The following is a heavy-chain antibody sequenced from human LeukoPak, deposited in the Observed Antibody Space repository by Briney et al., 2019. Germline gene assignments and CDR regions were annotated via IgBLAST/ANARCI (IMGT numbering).Heavy chain of an antibody. Sequence: KTSETLSLTCTVSGGPISTTSYYWGWIRQPPGKGLEWIASMYYRGTTYYNPSLKSRVTISIDTSKNQLSLRVNSVTAAYTAVYYCARVRLYGGKSKDFDYWGQGTLVTVSS. J-gene: IGHJ4*02. V-gene: IGHV4-39*07. CDR1: GGPISTTSYY. CDR3: ARVRLYGGKSKDFDY. CDR2: MYYRGTT. D-gene: IGHD4-23*01.